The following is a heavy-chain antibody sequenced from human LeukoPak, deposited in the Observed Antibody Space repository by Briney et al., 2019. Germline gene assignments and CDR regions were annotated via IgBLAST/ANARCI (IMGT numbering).Heavy chain of an antibody. D-gene: IGHD3-3*01. CDR1: GYTFTSYY. Sequence: GASVKVSCKASGYTFTSYYMHWVRQAPGQGLEWIGWISAYNGNTNYAQKLQGRVTMTTDTSTSTAYMELRSLRSDDTAVYYCARDRSRYYDFTFDPWGQGTLVTVSS. CDR3: ARDRSRYYDFTFDP. V-gene: IGHV1-18*04. J-gene: IGHJ5*02. CDR2: ISAYNGNT.